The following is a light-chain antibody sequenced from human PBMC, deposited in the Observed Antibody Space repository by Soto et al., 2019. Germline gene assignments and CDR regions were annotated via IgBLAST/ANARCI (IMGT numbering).Light chain of an antibody. CDR3: QLHGGSPPRGT. CDR1: QSVNDNH. J-gene: IGKJ3*01. CDR2: GAS. V-gene: IGKV3-20*01. Sequence: EVVLTQSPGTLSLSPGARATLSCRASQSVNDNHLAWYQQKGGQAPRLLIYGASTRATGVPERFSDSGIGTAYSLIINRLEPEDFALYYCQLHGGSPPRGTFGPGNTVEI.